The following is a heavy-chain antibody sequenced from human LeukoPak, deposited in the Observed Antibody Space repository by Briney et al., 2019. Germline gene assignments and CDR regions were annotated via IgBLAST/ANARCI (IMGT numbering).Heavy chain of an antibody. J-gene: IGHJ4*02. CDR3: TTEGYYVSGIY. Sequence: GGSLRLSCSASGFTFNSYPVHWVRQAPGKGLEYVSGISRNGGSTYYADSVKGRFTISRDNSKNTLYLQMSSLRAEDTAVYYCTTEGYYVSGIYWGQGTLVTVSS. D-gene: IGHD3-10*01. CDR2: ISRNGGST. CDR1: GFTFNSYP. V-gene: IGHV3-64D*06.